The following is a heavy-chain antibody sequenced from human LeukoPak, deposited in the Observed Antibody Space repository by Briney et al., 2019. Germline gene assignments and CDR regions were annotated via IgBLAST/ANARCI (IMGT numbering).Heavy chain of an antibody. J-gene: IGHJ4*02. D-gene: IGHD3-10*01. Sequence: PGGSLRLSCASSGFTFEDYAMHWVRQAPGKGLEWVSYISSSGSTIYYADSVKGRFTISRDNAKNSLYLQMNSLRAEDTAVYYCARVRIRGDPDYWGQGTLVTVSS. CDR2: ISSSGSTI. CDR3: ARVRIRGDPDY. CDR1: GFTFEDYA. V-gene: IGHV3-48*03.